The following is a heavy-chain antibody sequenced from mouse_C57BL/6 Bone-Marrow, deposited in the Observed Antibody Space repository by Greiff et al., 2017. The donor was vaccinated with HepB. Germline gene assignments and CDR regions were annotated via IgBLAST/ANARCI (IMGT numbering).Heavy chain of an antibody. V-gene: IGHV1-64*01. CDR2: IHPNSGST. J-gene: IGHJ2*01. CDR1: GYTFTSYW. CDR3: ARDYVEYYFDY. Sequence: HVQLQQPGAELVKPGASVKLSCKASGYTFTSYWMHWVKQRPGQGLEWIGMIHPNSGSTNYNEKFKSKATLTVDKSSSTAYMQLSSLTSEDSAVYYCARDYVEYYFDYWGQGTTLTVSS. D-gene: IGHD1-1*01.